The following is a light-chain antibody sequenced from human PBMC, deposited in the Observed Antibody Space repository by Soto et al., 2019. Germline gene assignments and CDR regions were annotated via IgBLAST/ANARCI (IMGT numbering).Light chain of an antibody. Sequence: EVLMRQSHTTLSFSPGEGATLSCRASQGIGDTLAWYQHKPGQTPRLLIYDTSTRATGVPTRFSGSRSGAEFTLTINSLQSEDFAVYYCQPYNNWPLTVGGGTKVDIK. CDR2: DTS. CDR1: QGIGDT. CDR3: QPYNNWPLT. J-gene: IGKJ4*01. V-gene: IGKV3-15*01.